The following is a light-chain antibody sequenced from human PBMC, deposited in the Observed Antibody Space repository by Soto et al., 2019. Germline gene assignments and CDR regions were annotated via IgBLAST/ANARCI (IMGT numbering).Light chain of an antibody. Sequence: EIVLTQSPATLSLSPGERVTLSCRASQSLSSFLAWYQQKPGQAPMLLIYDASNRATGIPARFTGSGSGTDFTLTISSLEPEDSAVYYCQQHHSWPLTFGGGTKVDIK. CDR2: DAS. CDR3: QQHHSWPLT. CDR1: QSLSSF. V-gene: IGKV3-11*01. J-gene: IGKJ4*01.